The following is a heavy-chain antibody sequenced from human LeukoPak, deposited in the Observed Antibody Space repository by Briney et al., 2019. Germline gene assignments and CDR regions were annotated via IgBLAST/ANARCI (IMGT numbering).Heavy chain of an antibody. D-gene: IGHD3-10*01. CDR1: GYSISNGYY. J-gene: IGHJ5*02. CDR2: INHSGST. V-gene: IGHV4-38-2*02. Sequence: SETLSLTCSVSGYSISNGYYWGWIRQPPGKGLEWIGEINHSGSTNYNPSLKSRVTISVDTSKNQFSLKLSSVTAADTAVYYCARLRGYYGSGSYWSWFDPWGQGTLVTVSS. CDR3: ARLRGYYGSGSYWSWFDP.